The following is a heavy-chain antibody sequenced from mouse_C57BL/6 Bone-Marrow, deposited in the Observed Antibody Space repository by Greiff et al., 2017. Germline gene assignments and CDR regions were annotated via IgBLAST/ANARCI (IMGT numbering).Heavy chain of an antibody. D-gene: IGHD2-2*01. CDR1: GYSITSGYY. J-gene: IGHJ2*01. Sequence: EVKLQESGPGLVKPSQSLSLTCSVTGYSITSGYYWNWIRQFPGNKLEWMGYISYDGSNNYNPSLKNRISITRDTSKNQFFLKLNSVTTEDTAAYYCAREGMVTTTGYYFDYWGQGTTLTVSS. CDR3: AREGMVTTTGYYFDY. CDR2: ISYDGSN. V-gene: IGHV3-6*01.